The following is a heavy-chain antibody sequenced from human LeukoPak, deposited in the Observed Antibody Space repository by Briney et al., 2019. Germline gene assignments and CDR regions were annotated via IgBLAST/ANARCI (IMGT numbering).Heavy chain of an antibody. J-gene: IGHJ4*02. Sequence: GGSLRLSCAASGFTFSTYSMNWVRQAPGKGLEWVSYITGNSRTIYYADSVKGRFIISRDSAKNSLSLHMNSLREDETDVYSCGRDGGSSWEIDYWRQGT. CDR2: ITGNSRTI. CDR1: GFTFSTYS. CDR3: GRDGGSSWEIDY. D-gene: IGHD6-13*01. V-gene: IGHV3-48*02.